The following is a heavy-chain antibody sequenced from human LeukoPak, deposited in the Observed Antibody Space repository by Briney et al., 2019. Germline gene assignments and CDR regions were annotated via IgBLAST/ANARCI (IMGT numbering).Heavy chain of an antibody. J-gene: IGHJ6*02. Sequence: SETLSLTCAVYGGSFSGYYWSWIRQPPGKGLEWIGEINHSGSTNYNPSLKSRVTISVDTSKNQFSLKLSSVTAADTAVYYCARVNYYYYGMDVWGQGTTVTVSS. CDR2: INHSGST. V-gene: IGHV4-34*01. CDR3: ARVNYYYYGMDV. CDR1: GGSFSGYY.